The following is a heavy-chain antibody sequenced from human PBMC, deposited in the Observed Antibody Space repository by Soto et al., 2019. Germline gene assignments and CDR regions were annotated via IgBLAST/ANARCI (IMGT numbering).Heavy chain of an antibody. Sequence: QVQLVQSGAEVKKPGASVKVACKASGYTFISYSISWVRQAPGQGLEWMGWINSYTGKTNYAQNLQGRVTVTTDTSTTTAYMELRSLRSDDTAVYYCAREVYCSGGSCYSGVGDYWGQGTLVTVSS. CDR1: GYTFISYS. D-gene: IGHD2-15*01. CDR2: INSYTGKT. CDR3: AREVYCSGGSCYSGVGDY. J-gene: IGHJ4*02. V-gene: IGHV1-18*04.